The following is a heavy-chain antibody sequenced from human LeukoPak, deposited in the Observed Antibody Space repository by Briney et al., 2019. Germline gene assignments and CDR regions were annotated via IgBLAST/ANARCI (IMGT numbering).Heavy chain of an antibody. CDR3: ARGQSSGWFDY. Sequence: SETLSLTCAVYGGSFSGYYWSWIRQPPGKGLEWIGEINHSGSTNYNPSLKSRVTISVDTSKNQFSLKLSSVTAADTAVYYCARGQSSGWFDYWGQGTLVTVSP. CDR2: INHSGST. CDR1: GGSFSGYY. D-gene: IGHD6-19*01. V-gene: IGHV4-34*01. J-gene: IGHJ4*02.